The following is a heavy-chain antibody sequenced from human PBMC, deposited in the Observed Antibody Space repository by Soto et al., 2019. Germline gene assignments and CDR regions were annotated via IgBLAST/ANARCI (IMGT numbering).Heavy chain of an antibody. V-gene: IGHV4-59*01. J-gene: IGHJ4*02. D-gene: IGHD2-2*03. Sequence: QVQLQVSGPGLVKPSETLSLTCTVSGDSISSYSWSWIRQPPGKGLEWIGNIHYNGNTKYSPSLKSRVAMSVDTSKIHFSLKVISVTTADTGVYFCAREGNLGRWIQPLDSWGQGTLVTVSS. CDR2: IHYNGNT. CDR1: GDSISSYS. CDR3: AREGNLGRWIQPLDS.